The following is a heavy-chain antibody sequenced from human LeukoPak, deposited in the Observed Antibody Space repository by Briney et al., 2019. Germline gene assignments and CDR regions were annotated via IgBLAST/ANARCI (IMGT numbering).Heavy chain of an antibody. Sequence: SETLSLTCSVSGDSISSSYWSWIRQPPGKGLEWIGKIYNIANTNYNPSLQRRVPMSVAMTKSQFSLQLSSVSAADTAVYYCARRFSSRSDGNGYYYGHDAFDVWRQGTLVSVSS. D-gene: IGHD3-22*01. V-gene: IGHV4-59*08. CDR2: IYNIANT. CDR3: ARRFSSRSDGNGYYYGHDAFDV. J-gene: IGHJ3*01. CDR1: GDSISSSY.